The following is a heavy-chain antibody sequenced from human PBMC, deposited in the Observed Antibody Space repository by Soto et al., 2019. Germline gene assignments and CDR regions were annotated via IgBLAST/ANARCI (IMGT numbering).Heavy chain of an antibody. V-gene: IGHV3-33*01. J-gene: IGHJ5*02. D-gene: IGHD4-17*01. CDR3: AGDPGDYGDYGWFDP. Sequence: GGSLRLSCAASGFTFSSYGMRWVRQAPGKGLEWVAVIWYDGSNKYYADSVKGRFTISRDNSKNTLYLQMNSLRAEDTAVYYCAGDPGDYGDYGWFDPWGQGTLVTVSS. CDR2: IWYDGSNK. CDR1: GFTFSSYG.